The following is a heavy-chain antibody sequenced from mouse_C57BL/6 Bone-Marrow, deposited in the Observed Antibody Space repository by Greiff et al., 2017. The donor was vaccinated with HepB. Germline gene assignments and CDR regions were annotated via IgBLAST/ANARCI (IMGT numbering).Heavy chain of an antibody. CDR2: IDPSDSYT. D-gene: IGHD2-4*01. Sequence: QVQLKQPGAELVKPGASVKLSCKASGYTFTSYWMQWVKQRPGQGLEWIGEIDPSDSYTNYNQKFKGKATLTVDTSSSTAYMQLSSLTSEDSAVYYCARARYDYDFDYWGQGTTLTVSS. J-gene: IGHJ2*01. CDR3: ARARYDYDFDY. CDR1: GYTFTSYW. V-gene: IGHV1-50*01.